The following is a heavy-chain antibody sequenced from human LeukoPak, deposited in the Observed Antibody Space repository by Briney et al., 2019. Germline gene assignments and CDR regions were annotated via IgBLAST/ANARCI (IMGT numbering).Heavy chain of an antibody. V-gene: IGHV4-38-2*02. J-gene: IGHJ5*02. CDR2: VHHSGRT. CDR3: ARDHLANLASRLFDP. CDR1: GFTFNNYA. Sequence: PGGSLRLSCAVSGFTFNNYAMSWVRQAPGKGLEWIGSVHHSGRTYYNPSLKSRVTISVDTSKNQFSLKLNSVTAADTAVYYCARDHLANLASRLFDPWGQGSLVTVSS. D-gene: IGHD3-3*01.